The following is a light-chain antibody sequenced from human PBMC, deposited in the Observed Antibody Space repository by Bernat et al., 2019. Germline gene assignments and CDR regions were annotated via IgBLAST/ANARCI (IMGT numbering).Light chain of an antibody. J-gene: IGKJ1*01. CDR1: QSVYSD. V-gene: IGKV3-11*01. Sequence: EIVLTQSPATLSLSPGDRATLSCRASQSVYSDVAWYQPKPGQAPRLLIYDASKRATAIPDRFSGSGSGTDFTLSISSLEPEDFAVYYCQQRSNWPPSWTFGQGTKVEI. CDR3: QQRSNWPPSWT. CDR2: DAS.